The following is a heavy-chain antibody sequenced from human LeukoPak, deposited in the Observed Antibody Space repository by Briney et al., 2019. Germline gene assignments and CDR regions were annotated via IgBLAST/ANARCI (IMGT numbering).Heavy chain of an antibody. CDR2: INPNSGGT. CDR3: ARKESYGSGSYVVY. V-gene: IGHV1-2*02. D-gene: IGHD3-10*01. J-gene: IGHJ4*02. CDR1: GYTFTGYY. Sequence: GASVKVSCKASGYTFTGYYMHWVRQAPGQGLEWMGWINPNSGGTNYAQKFQGRVTMTRDTSISTAYMELSRLRSDDTAVYYCARKESYGSGSYVVYWGQGTLVTVSS.